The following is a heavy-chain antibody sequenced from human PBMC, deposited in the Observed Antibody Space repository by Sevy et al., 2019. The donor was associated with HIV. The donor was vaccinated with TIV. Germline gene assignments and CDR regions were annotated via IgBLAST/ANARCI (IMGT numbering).Heavy chain of an antibody. D-gene: IGHD6-13*01. Sequence: GGSLRLSCAASGFSFSSYSVSWVRQAPGKGLEWVASIGSSKSYIYYGDSVKGRFTISRDNAKNSLFLHMNTLRAEDTAVYYCAISYSSSGYILYYFEYWGQGTPVTVSS. CDR2: IGSSKSYI. J-gene: IGHJ4*02. V-gene: IGHV3-21*01. CDR1: GFSFSSYS. CDR3: AISYSSSGYILYYFEY.